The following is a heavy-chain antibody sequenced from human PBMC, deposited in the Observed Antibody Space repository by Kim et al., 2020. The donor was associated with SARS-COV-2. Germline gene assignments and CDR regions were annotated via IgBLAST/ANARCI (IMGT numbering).Heavy chain of an antibody. CDR1: GDSVSSNSAA. CDR3: ANLPFDDFWSGADY. V-gene: IGHV6-1*01. Sequence: SQTLSLTCAISGDSVSSNSAAWNWIRQSPSRGLEWLGRTYYRSKWYNDYAVSVKSRITINPDTSKNQFSLQLNSVTPEDTAVYYCANLPFDDFWSGADYWGQGTLVTVSS. D-gene: IGHD3-3*01. J-gene: IGHJ4*02. CDR2: TYYRSKWYN.